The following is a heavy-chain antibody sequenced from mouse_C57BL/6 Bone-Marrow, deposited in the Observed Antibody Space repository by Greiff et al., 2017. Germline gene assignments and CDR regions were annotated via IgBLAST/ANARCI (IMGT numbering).Heavy chain of an antibody. Sequence: EVQLQQSGTVLARPGASVKMSCKTSGYTFTSYWMHWVKQRPGQGLEWIGAIYPGDSDTSYNQKFKGKAKLTAVTSASTAYMELSSLTNEDSAVYYCTRSRAHGNYEGAMDYWGQGTSVTVSS. V-gene: IGHV1-5*01. J-gene: IGHJ4*01. D-gene: IGHD2-1*01. CDR2: IYPGDSDT. CDR1: GYTFTSYW. CDR3: TRSRAHGNYEGAMDY.